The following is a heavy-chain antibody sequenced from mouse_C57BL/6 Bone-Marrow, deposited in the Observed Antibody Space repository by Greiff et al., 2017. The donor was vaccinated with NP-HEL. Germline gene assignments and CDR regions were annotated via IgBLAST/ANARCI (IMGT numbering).Heavy chain of an antibody. CDR1: GYTFTSYW. CDR2: IDPSDSYT. V-gene: IGHV1-69*01. D-gene: IGHD1-1*01. Sequence: QVQLQQPGAELVMPGASVKLSCKASGYTFTSYWMHWVKQRPGQGLEWIGEIDPSDSYTNYNQKFKGKSTLTVDKSSSTAYMQLSSLTSEASAVYYCSREDYYDPYYFDYWDQGTTLTVSS. J-gene: IGHJ2*01. CDR3: SREDYYDPYYFDY.